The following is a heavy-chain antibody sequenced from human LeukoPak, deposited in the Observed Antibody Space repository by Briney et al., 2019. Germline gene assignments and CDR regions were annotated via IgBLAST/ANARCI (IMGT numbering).Heavy chain of an antibody. Sequence: SETLSLTCTVSGGSISSYYWSWIRQSPGKGLECIGYIHYTGSTNYNPSLKSRVTISVETSKNQFSLKLKSVTAADTAVYYCAANGYYSIDVWGKGTTVTVSS. V-gene: IGHV4-59*01. CDR2: IHYTGST. CDR3: AANGYYSIDV. J-gene: IGHJ6*03. D-gene: IGHD2-8*01. CDR1: GGSISSYY.